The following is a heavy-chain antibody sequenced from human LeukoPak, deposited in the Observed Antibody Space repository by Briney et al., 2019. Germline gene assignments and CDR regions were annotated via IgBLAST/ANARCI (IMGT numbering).Heavy chain of an antibody. CDR1: RFTFSNYG. CDR2: ISGSGGST. J-gene: IGHJ4*02. V-gene: IGHV3-23*01. D-gene: IGHD1-26*01. Sequence: GGTLRLSCAASRFTFSNYGMSWVRQAPGKGLEWVSAISGSGGSTYYADSVKGRFAISRDNSKNTLYLQMNSLRAEDTAVYYCAKDRNSGSYYWDYWGQGTLVTVSS. CDR3: AKDRNSGSYYWDY.